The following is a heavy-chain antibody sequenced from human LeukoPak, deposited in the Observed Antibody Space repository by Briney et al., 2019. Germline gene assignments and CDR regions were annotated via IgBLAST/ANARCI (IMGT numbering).Heavy chain of an antibody. V-gene: IGHV4-59*08. CDR3: ARRTVTHYYGMDV. CDR2: IYYSGST. CDR1: GGSNSSYY. J-gene: IGHJ6*02. D-gene: IGHD4-17*01. Sequence: SETLSLTCTVSGGSNSSYYWSWIRQPPGKGLEWIGYIYYSGSTNYNPSLKRRVTISVDTSKNQFSLKLSSVTAADTAVYYCARRTVTHYYGMDVWGQGTTVTVSS.